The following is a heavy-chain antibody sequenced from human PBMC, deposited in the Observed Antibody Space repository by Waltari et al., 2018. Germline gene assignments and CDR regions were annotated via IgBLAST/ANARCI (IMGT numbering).Heavy chain of an antibody. Sequence: LQLQESGPGLVKPSETLSLTCTVSGGSISSSSYYWGWIRQPPGKGLEWVGRIKSKTDGGTTDYAAPVKGRFTISRDDSKNTLYLQMNSLKTEDTAVYYCTTGVGIVGATPLAFDIWGQGTMVTVSS. CDR1: GGSISSSSYY. D-gene: IGHD1-26*01. J-gene: IGHJ3*02. CDR3: TTGVGIVGATPLAFDI. V-gene: IGHV3-15*01. CDR2: IKSKTDGGTT.